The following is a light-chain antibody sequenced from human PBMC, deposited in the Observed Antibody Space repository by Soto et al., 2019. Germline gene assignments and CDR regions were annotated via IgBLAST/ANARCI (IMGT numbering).Light chain of an antibody. J-gene: IGKJ4*01. CDR3: QQRSSWPLT. Sequence: EIVLTQSPATLSLSPGERATLSCRASRSFASSYLAWYQHKPGQAPRLLIYAASSRATGIPDRFIGSGSGTDFTLTISRLEPDGSAVYYCQQRSSWPLTFGGGTKVDIK. CDR1: RSFASSY. V-gene: IGKV3D-20*02. CDR2: AAS.